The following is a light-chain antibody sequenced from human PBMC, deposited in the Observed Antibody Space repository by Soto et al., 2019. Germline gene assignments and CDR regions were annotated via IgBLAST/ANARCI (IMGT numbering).Light chain of an antibody. Sequence: DIQMTQSPSTLSASVGDRVTIACRASQSVNTWLAWYQKKPGKPPKLLIYDASSLRSGVPLRFSGSGSGTEFTLTISSLQPDDFATYYCQQYNSDWKFGQGTKVDIK. V-gene: IGKV1-5*01. J-gene: IGKJ1*01. CDR1: QSVNTW. CDR2: DAS. CDR3: QQYNSDWK.